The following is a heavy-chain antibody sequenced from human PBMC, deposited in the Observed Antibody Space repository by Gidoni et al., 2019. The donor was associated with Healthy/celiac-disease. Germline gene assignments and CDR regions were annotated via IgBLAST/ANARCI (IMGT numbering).Heavy chain of an antibody. Sequence: EVQLVESGGGLVQPGRSLRLSCAASGFTFADYAMDWVRQAPGKGLEWVTGISRNSGSIGYADSVKGRFTISRDNAKNSLYLQMNSLRAEDTALYYCAKDGNYCGGDCDYDAFDIWGQGTMVTVSS. D-gene: IGHD2-21*01. CDR3: AKDGNYCGGDCDYDAFDI. V-gene: IGHV3-9*01. CDR1: GFTFADYA. CDR2: ISRNSGSI. J-gene: IGHJ3*02.